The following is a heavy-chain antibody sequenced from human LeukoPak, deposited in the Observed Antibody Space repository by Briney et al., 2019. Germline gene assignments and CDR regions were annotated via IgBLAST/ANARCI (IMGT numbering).Heavy chain of an antibody. J-gene: IGHJ6*02. D-gene: IGHD2-15*01. CDR2: ISGSGGST. Sequence: GGSLRLSCAASGFTFSSYAMSWVRQAPGKGLEWVSAISGSGGSTYYADSVKGRFTISRDNSKNTLYLQMNSLRDEDTAVYYCAKVGCSGGSCYSGVRSYYYYGMDVWGQGTTVTVSS. V-gene: IGHV3-23*01. CDR1: GFTFSSYA. CDR3: AKVGCSGGSCYSGVRSYYYYGMDV.